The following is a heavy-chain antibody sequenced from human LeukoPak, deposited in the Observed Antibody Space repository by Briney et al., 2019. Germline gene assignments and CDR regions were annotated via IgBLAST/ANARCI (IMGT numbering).Heavy chain of an antibody. Sequence: PGGSLRLSCAASGFTFEDYGMSWVRQAPGKGLEWVSGINWNGGSTGYADSVKGRFTISRDNAKNSLYLQMNSLRAEDTALYYCARDYYDSSGYYDSFDYWGQGTLVTVSS. V-gene: IGHV3-20*04. CDR1: GFTFEDYG. D-gene: IGHD3-22*01. CDR2: INWNGGST. J-gene: IGHJ4*02. CDR3: ARDYYDSSGYYDSFDY.